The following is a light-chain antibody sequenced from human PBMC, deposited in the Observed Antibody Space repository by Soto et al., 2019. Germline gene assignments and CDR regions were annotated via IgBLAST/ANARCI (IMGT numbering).Light chain of an antibody. V-gene: IGLV1-51*01. CDR3: ATWDGSLPGEV. Sequence: QPVLTQSPSVSAAPGQKVTISCSGSSSNMGNNYVSWYQQLPGTAPKLLIYDNNKRPSGIPDRFSGSKSGTSGTLDITGLQTGDEADYYCATWDGSLPGEVFGGGTKLTVL. CDR1: SSNMGNNY. CDR2: DNN. J-gene: IGLJ2*01.